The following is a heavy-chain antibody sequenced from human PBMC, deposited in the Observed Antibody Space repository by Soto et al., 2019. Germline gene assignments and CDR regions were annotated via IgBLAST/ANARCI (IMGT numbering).Heavy chain of an antibody. CDR2: IKSKAAGGTT. J-gene: IGHJ4*02. Sequence: EVQLVESGGGLVKPGGSLRLSCAASGFTFNNGWMRWVRQAPGKGLEWVGRIKSKAAGGTTDYSAPVQGRFTISRDDSKNTVHLQMNSLKTEDTAVYYCTTDSTQTFCDGGPCYSVLTKIHDSWGQGTLVTVSS. D-gene: IGHD2-15*01. CDR1: GFTFNNGW. CDR3: TTDSTQTFCDGGPCYSVLTKIHDS. V-gene: IGHV3-15*01.